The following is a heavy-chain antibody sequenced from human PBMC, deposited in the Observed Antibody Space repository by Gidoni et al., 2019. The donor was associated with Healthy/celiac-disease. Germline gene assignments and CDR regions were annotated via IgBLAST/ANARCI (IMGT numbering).Heavy chain of an antibody. CDR2: IFYSGST. Sequence: QVQLQESGPGLVKPSQTLSLTCTLAGGSLSSADYSWPWIRQPPGKCLEWIGYIFYSGSTYYSSYLKRRLTISVDTSKNQFSRKLSSMTAADTAVYYCARGNPVEMATIAAFDIWGQGTMVTVSS. V-gene: IGHV4-30-4*01. J-gene: IGHJ3*02. CDR3: ARGNPVEMATIAAFDI. D-gene: IGHD5-12*01. CDR1: GGSLSSADYS.